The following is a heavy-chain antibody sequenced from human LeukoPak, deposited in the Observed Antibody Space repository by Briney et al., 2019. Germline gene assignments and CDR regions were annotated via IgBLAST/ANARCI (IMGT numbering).Heavy chain of an antibody. CDR3: AREHSSSSGKVFDY. CDR1: GYTFTSYD. Sequence: GASVKVSCKASGYTFTSYDVNWVRQATGQGLEWMGWINPNSGATNYAQKFQGRVTMTRDTSINTAYMELTSLKSDDTAVYYCAREHSSSSGKVFDYWGQGTLVTVSS. V-gene: IGHV1-2*02. J-gene: IGHJ4*02. CDR2: INPNSGAT. D-gene: IGHD6-6*01.